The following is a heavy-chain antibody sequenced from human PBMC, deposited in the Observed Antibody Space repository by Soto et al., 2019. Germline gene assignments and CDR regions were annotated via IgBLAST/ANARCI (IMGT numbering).Heavy chain of an antibody. D-gene: IGHD3-16*01. J-gene: IGHJ3*02. CDR2: IRDYSGNT. V-gene: IGHV1-18*01. CDR1: GDSFTSYG. CDR3: ARDMLMFGGAPSAVDI. Sequence: VQLVQSGTEMKKSGASVKVSCKASGDSFTSYGFSWVRQAPGQGLEWMGWIRDYSGNTKYAQRLQDRVTMSTDTSTRTVFMELRGLTSDDSAVYFCARDMLMFGGAPSAVDIGGQGTMVAVSS.